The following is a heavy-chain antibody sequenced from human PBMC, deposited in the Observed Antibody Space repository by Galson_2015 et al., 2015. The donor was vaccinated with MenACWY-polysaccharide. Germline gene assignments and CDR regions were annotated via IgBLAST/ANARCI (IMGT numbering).Heavy chain of an antibody. CDR1: GFTFSTYW. V-gene: IGHV3-74*01. Sequence: FLRLSCAASGFTFSTYWMHWVRQAPGKGLVWVSRIKSDGSSTTYTDSVKGRFTISRDNAKNTLYLQMNSLRAEDTAVYYCARGYSGYDWGQGTL. D-gene: IGHD5-12*01. CDR2: IKSDGSST. CDR3: ARGYSGYD. J-gene: IGHJ4*02.